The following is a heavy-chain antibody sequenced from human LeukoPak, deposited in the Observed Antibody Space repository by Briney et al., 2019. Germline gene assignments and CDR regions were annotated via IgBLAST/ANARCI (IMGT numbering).Heavy chain of an antibody. CDR3: AWGRQLNFFDL. D-gene: IGHD2-2*01. V-gene: IGHV4-4*02. CDR1: GGSISSSNW. CDR2: IYHSGST. J-gene: IGHJ4*02. Sequence: SETPSLTCAVSGGSISSSNWWSWVRQPPGKGLEWIGEIYHSGSTNYNPSLKSRVTISVDKSKNHFSLRLNSVTAADTAVYYCAWGRQLNFFDLWGQGTLVTVSS.